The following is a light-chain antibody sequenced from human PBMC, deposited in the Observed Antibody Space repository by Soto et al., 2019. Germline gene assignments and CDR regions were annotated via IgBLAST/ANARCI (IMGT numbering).Light chain of an antibody. Sequence: EIVVSQASATPFLSPRDGGPLFWQARQPVNNNLAWYQHKPGQAPRLLIYGASTRATGISARFSGGGSGTEFTLTISSLQSEDFALYFCQQYEKWPPSITFGQGTRLEI. CDR1: QPVNNN. J-gene: IGKJ5*01. CDR3: QQYEKWPPSIT. V-gene: IGKV3-15*01. CDR2: GAS.